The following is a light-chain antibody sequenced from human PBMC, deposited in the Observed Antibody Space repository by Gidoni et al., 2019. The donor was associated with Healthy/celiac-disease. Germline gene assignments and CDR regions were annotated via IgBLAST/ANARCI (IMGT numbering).Light chain of an antibody. CDR3: MQSRQSPFT. CDR1: QSLLHSNGYNY. V-gene: IGKV2-28*01. Sequence: IVMTQSPLSLPVTPGEPASISCRSGQSLLHSNGYNYLDWYLQKPGQSPQILIDLGSNRASGVPDRFSGSGSGTDFTLQISRVEAEDVGIYYCMQSRQSPFTFGPGTKVDIK. CDR2: LGS. J-gene: IGKJ3*01.